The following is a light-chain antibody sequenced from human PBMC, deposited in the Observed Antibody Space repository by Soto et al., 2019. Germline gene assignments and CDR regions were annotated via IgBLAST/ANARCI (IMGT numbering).Light chain of an antibody. J-gene: IGKJ2*01. CDR1: QSIRNQ. V-gene: IGKV1-39*01. CDR2: GAS. CDR3: QQSYSSVNYT. Sequence: DIQMTQSPASLSASVGDRVTVTCRASQSIRNQLNWYQQKPGKAPKLLIYGASRLQSGVPSRFIGSGSGIDFSLTNSNLQPEDFATYYGQQSYSSVNYTFGQETKLESK.